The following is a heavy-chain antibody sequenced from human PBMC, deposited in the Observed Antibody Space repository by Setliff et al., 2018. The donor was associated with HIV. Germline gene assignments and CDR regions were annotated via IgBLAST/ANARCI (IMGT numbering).Heavy chain of an antibody. CDR2: IHYAGSA. V-gene: IGHV4-59*01. Sequence: SETLSLTCTASGGSINSNYWSWIRQPPGKGLEWLGYIHYAGSAFYNPSLKSRVTLSLDTSKNQFSLKLDSVTTADTAVYYCAKIRVAFDLWGHGTMVTVSS. J-gene: IGHJ3*01. CDR3: AKIRVAFDL. D-gene: IGHD3-3*02. CDR1: GGSINSNY.